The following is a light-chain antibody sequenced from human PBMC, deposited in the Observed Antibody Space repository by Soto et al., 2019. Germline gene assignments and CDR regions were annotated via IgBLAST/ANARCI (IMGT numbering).Light chain of an antibody. J-gene: IGLJ2*01. CDR3: SSYTSSSTVV. Sequence: QSALTQPASVSGSPGQSITISCTGTSSDVGGYNYVSWHQHHPGKAPKVMIYDVSNRPSGVSNRFSGSKSGNTASLTISGLQAEDEADYYCSSYTSSSTVVFGGGTKLTVL. CDR2: DVS. V-gene: IGLV2-14*03. CDR1: SSDVGGYNY.